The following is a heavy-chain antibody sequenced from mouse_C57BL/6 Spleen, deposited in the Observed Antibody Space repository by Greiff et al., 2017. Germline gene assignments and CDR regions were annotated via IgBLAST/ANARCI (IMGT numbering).Heavy chain of an antibody. D-gene: IGHD2-3*01. CDR1: GYTFTEYT. V-gene: IGHV1-62-2*01. CDR2: FYPGSGSI. CDR3: ARHEDLYDGYSYAMDY. Sequence: VKLVESGAELVKPGASVKLSCKASGYTFTEYTIHWVKQRSGQGLEWIGWFYPGSGSIKYNEKFKDKATLTADKSSSTVYMELSRLTSEDSAVYFCARHEDLYDGYSYAMDYWGQGTSVTVSS. J-gene: IGHJ4*01.